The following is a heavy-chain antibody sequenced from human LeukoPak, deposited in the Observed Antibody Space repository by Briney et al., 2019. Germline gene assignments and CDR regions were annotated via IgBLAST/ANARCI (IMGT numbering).Heavy chain of an antibody. J-gene: IGHJ4*02. CDR1: GFRFSDYY. CDR2: ISTTGTTI. CDR3: ASGKYYFDY. V-gene: IGHV3-11*04. Sequence: GGSLRLSCAASGFRFSDYYMSWIRQAPGKGLDLVSYISTTGTTISYADSLKGRFTISRDNAKSSLFLEMNTLRADDTAVYYCASGKYYFDYWGQGTLVTVSS.